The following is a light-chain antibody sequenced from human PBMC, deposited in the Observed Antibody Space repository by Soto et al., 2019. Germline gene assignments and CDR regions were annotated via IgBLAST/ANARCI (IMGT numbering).Light chain of an antibody. CDR1: HSLVFGDGKTY. CDR2: QVS. CDR3: LHSVQSPWT. V-gene: IGKV2D-29*02. J-gene: IGKJ1*01. Sequence: DIVMTQTPLSLSVTPGQPASISCKPSHSLVFGDGKTYLYWYLQRPGQSPQLLISQVSNRFTGVPDKFSGSGSGTDFTLKISRVEAEDVGVYYCLHSVQSPWTFGPGTKVEI.